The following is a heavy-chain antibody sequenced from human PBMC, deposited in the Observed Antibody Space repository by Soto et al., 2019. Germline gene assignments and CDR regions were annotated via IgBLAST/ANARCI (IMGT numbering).Heavy chain of an antibody. Sequence: VASVKVSCKASGGTFSSYAISWVRQAPGQGLEWMGGIIPIFGTANYAQKFQGRVTITADESTSTAYMELSSLRSEDTAVYYCARDGHYDSSGYGMDVWGQGTTVTVSS. CDR2: IIPIFGTA. J-gene: IGHJ6*02. CDR1: GGTFSSYA. V-gene: IGHV1-69*13. D-gene: IGHD3-22*01. CDR3: ARDGHYDSSGYGMDV.